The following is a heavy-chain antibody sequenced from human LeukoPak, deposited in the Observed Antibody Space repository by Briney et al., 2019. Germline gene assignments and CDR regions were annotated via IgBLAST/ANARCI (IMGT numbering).Heavy chain of an antibody. V-gene: IGHV3-23*01. CDR2: ISGSGGRT. CDR3: AKGSVVPAAIDHSSGPPDY. Sequence: GGSLRLSCAASGFTFSSYAMSWVRQAPGKGLEWVSAISGSGGRTYYADSVKGRFTISRDNSKNTLYLQMNSLRAEDTAVYYCAKGSVVPAAIDHSSGPPDYWGQGALVTVSS. J-gene: IGHJ4*02. D-gene: IGHD2-2*02. CDR1: GFTFSSYA.